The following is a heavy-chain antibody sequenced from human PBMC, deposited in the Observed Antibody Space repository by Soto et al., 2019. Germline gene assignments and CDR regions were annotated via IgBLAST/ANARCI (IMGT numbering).Heavy chain of an antibody. Sequence: EVQLVESGGGLVQPGGSLRLSCAASGFTFSSYSMNWVRQAPGKGLEGVSYISSSSSTIYYADSVKGRFTISRDNAKNSLYLQMNSLRDEDTAVYYCARDSIAAAGTPTYFDYWGQGTLVTVSS. D-gene: IGHD6-13*01. CDR2: ISSSSSTI. CDR3: ARDSIAAAGTPTYFDY. V-gene: IGHV3-48*02. J-gene: IGHJ4*02. CDR1: GFTFSSYS.